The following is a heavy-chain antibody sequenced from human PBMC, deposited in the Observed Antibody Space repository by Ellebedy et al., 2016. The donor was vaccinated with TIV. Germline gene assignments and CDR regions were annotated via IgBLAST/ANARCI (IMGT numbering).Heavy chain of an antibody. CDR1: GFTFSSYG. V-gene: IGHV3-33*01. CDR2: IWYDGSNK. J-gene: IGHJ6*02. Sequence: GESLKISCAASGFTFSSYGMHWVRQAPGMGLVWVAVIWYDGSNKYYADSVKGRFTISRDNSKNTLYLQMNSLRAEDTAVYYCARQYCSSTSCYPSDMDVWGQGTTVTVSS. D-gene: IGHD2-2*01. CDR3: ARQYCSSTSCYPSDMDV.